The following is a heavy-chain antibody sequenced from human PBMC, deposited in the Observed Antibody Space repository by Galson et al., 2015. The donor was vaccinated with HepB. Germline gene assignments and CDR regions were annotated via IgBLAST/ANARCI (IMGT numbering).Heavy chain of an antibody. CDR1: GFTFSSYG. Sequence: SLRLSCAASGFTFSSYGMHWVRQAPGKGLEWVAVIWYDGSNKYYADSVKGRFTISRDNSKNTLYLQMNSLRAEDTAVYYCARAIAARGGTFDYWGQGTLVTVSS. J-gene: IGHJ4*02. CDR3: ARAIAARGGTFDY. D-gene: IGHD6-6*01. V-gene: IGHV3-33*01. CDR2: IWYDGSNK.